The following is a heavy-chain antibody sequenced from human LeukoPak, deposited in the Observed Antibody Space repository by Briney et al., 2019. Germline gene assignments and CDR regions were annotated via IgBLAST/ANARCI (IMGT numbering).Heavy chain of an antibody. V-gene: IGHV3-74*01. CDR2: INSDGSST. CDR3: ARALDY. CDR1: GFTFSSYW. J-gene: IGHJ4*02. Sequence: GGSLRVSSTSAGFTFSSYWMHWFSQAPGEGLVWVSRINSDGSSTSYADSVKGRFTISRDNAKNTLYLQMNSLRAEDTAVYYCARALDYWGQGSLVTVSS.